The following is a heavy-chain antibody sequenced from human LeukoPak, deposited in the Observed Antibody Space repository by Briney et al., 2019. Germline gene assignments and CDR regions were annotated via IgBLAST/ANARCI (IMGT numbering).Heavy chain of an antibody. V-gene: IGHV4-39*07. CDR2: IYYSGST. D-gene: IGHD6-19*01. CDR1: GGSISSSSYY. Sequence: LETLSLTCTVSGGSISSSSYYWGWIRQPPGKGLEWIGSIYYSGSTYYNPSLKSRVTISVDTSKNQFSLKLSSVTAADTAVYYCARDYSSGWWTDYWGQGTLVTVSS. CDR3: ARDYSSGWWTDY. J-gene: IGHJ4*02.